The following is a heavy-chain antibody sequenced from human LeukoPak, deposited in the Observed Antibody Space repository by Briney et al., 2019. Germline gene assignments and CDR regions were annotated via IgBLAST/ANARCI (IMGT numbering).Heavy chain of an antibody. CDR2: IDSSGRT. V-gene: IGHV4-4*07. D-gene: IGHD3-10*01. Sequence: SETLSLTCIVSGGSISTYYWAWIRQPAGKGLEWIGHIDSSGRTNYSPSLKSRVTMSVDTSKNQFSLKLNSVTAADTAVYYCARDPDYYGSGSGGYFDSWGQGTLVTVST. J-gene: IGHJ4*02. CDR1: GGSISTYY. CDR3: ARDPDYYGSGSGGYFDS.